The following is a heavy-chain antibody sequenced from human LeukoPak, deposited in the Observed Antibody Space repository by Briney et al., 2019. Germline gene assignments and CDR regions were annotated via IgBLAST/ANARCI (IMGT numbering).Heavy chain of an antibody. CDR2: IYTSGST. D-gene: IGHD2-2*01. J-gene: IGHJ5*02. CDR1: GGSISSGSYY. CDR3: ARGAVPAAIPRWFDP. V-gene: IGHV4-61*02. Sequence: SETLSLTCTVSGGSISSGSYYWSWIRQPAGKGLEWIGRIYTSGSTNYNPSLKSRVTISVDTSKNQFSLKLSSVTAADTAVYYCARGAVPAAIPRWFDPWGQGTLVTVSS.